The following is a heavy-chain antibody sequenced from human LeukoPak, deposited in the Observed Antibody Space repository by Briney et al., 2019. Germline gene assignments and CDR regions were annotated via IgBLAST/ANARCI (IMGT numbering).Heavy chain of an antibody. J-gene: IGHJ4*02. CDR2: IYYNGSP. CDR1: GGSISCSSYY. D-gene: IGHD2-15*01. V-gene: IGHV4-39*01. Sequence: SEPLSLTCTLSGGSISCSSYYWRWIPQPPGEGLECVGCIYYNGSPYYNPALKSRVTISVDTSKNQFSLKVGSVTAADTAVYYCARQPIAVVEGAQGEEFDYWGQGTLVTVSS. CDR3: ARQPIAVVEGAQGEEFDY.